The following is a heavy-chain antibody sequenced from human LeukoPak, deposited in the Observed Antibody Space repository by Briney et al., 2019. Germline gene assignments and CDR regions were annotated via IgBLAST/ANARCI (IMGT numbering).Heavy chain of an antibody. J-gene: IGHJ4*02. CDR1: GGSFSGYY. D-gene: IGHD6-19*01. V-gene: IGHV4-34*01. Sequence: PSETLPLTCAVSGGSFSGYYWSWIRQPPGKGLEWIGEINHSGSTNYNPSLKSRVTISADTSKNQFSLKLSSVTAADRAVYYCARDAPGRAVAGNDYWGQGTLLTVSS. CDR3: ARDAPGRAVAGNDY. CDR2: INHSGST.